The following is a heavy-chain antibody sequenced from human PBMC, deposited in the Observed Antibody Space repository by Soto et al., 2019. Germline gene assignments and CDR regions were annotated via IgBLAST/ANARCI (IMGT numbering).Heavy chain of an antibody. Sequence: LPXTCTVSGYSISSCGYSWSWIRQHPGKGLEWIGYIYYSGSTYYNPSLKSRVSISVDTSNNQFSLKLSSVTAADTAVYYCARDQGGFGDYGGWGQGTTVTVSS. D-gene: IGHD4-17*01. J-gene: IGHJ6*01. V-gene: IGHV4-31*03. CDR1: GYSISSCGYS. CDR3: ARDQGGFGDYGG. CDR2: IYYSGST.